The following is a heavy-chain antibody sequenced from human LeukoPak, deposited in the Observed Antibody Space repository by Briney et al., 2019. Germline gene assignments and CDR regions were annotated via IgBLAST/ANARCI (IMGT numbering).Heavy chain of an antibody. V-gene: IGHV4-59*01. CDR2: IYYTGST. CDR3: ATFLPGPDGYYYYGMDV. D-gene: IGHD3-9*01. CDR1: GGPIGKFY. Sequence: MTSETLCLTCTVSGGPIGKFYLNWIRQAPGRGLEWIGYIYYTGSTIYNPSLKSRVTIAVDVSKGQFSLNLASVAAADTAVSFCATFLPGPDGYYYYGMDVWGQGTTVTVSS. J-gene: IGHJ6*02.